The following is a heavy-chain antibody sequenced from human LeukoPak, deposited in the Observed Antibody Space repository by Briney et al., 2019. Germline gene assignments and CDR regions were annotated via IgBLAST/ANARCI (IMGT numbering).Heavy chain of an antibody. CDR2: IYYSGST. Sequence: PSETLSLTCAVSGEPFSSYYWSWIRQPPGKGLQWIWCIYYSGSTYYNPSLKSRVTISVDTSKNQFSLKLNSVTAADTAVYYCARDDTLDYYDSSGLSIWGQGTLVTVSS. CDR3: ARDDTLDYYDSSGLSI. V-gene: IGHV4-59*12. J-gene: IGHJ4*02. D-gene: IGHD3-22*01. CDR1: GEPFSSYY.